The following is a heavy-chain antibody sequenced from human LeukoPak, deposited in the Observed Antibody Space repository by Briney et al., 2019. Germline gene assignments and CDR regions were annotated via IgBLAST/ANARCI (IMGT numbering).Heavy chain of an antibody. V-gene: IGHV4-4*07. CDR1: GGSISTFF. J-gene: IGHJ4*02. Sequence: PSETLSLTCTVSGGSISTFFWTWIRQSAGKGLEWIGRIYTGTTYYTPSLESRATISVDTSNNRFSLKLTSLTAADTAVYYCARGTEMTSFTGYYSFDYWGRGSLVTVSS. CDR2: IYTGTT. CDR3: ARGTEMTSFTGYYSFDY. D-gene: IGHD3-9*01.